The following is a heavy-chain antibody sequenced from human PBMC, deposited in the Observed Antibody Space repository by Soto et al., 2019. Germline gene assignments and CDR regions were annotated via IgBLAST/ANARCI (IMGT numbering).Heavy chain of an antibody. CDR3: EGIYSGSPGGTLRF. D-gene: IGHD1-26*01. CDR1: GGSISSGGYY. CDR2: IYYSGST. V-gene: IGHV4-31*03. Sequence: QVQLQESGPGLVKPSQTLSLTCTVSGGSISSGGYYWSWIRQHPGKGLEWIGYIYYSGSTYYNPSLKSRVTRSVDSSKNQFSLKLSSVTAADTAVYYCEGIYSGSPGGTLRFWGEGTLVTVSS. J-gene: IGHJ4*02.